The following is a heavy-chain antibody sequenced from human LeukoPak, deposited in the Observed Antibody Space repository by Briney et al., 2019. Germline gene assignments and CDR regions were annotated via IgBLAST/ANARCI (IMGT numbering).Heavy chain of an antibody. D-gene: IGHD1-26*01. CDR3: ASGLSGSYSVDY. V-gene: IGHV1-18*04. J-gene: IGHJ4*02. CDR2: ISAYNGNT. Sequence: ASVKVSCKTSGYSFTNYYVHWVRQAPGQGLEWMGWISAYNGNTNYAQKLQGRVTMTTDTSTSTAYMELRSLRSDDTAVYYCASGLSGSYSVDYWGQGTLVTVSS. CDR1: GYSFTNYY.